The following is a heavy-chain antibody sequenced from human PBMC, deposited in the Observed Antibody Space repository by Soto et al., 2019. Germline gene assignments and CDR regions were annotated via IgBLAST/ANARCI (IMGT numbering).Heavy chain of an antibody. CDR2: IYYSGST. V-gene: IGHV4-31*03. CDR1: GGSISSGGYY. CDR3: ARVLWFGELLYRWFDP. J-gene: IGHJ5*02. Sequence: SETLSLTCTVSGGSISSGGYYWSWIRQHPGKGLEWIGYIYYSGSTYYNPSLKSRVTISVDTSKYQFSLKLSSVTAADTAVYYCARVLWFGELLYRWFDPWGQGTLVTVSS. D-gene: IGHD3-10*01.